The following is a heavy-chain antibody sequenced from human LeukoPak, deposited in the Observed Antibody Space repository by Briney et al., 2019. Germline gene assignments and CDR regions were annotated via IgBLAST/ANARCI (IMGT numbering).Heavy chain of an antibody. CDR1: GFMFGDYA. D-gene: IGHD5-24*01. CDR3: STCAFQHNLDV. CDR2: ISYDGGDT. J-gene: IGHJ6*02. V-gene: IGHV3-43*02. Sequence: GGSLRLSCVASGFMFGDYAMRWVRQAPGKGLEWVARISYDGGDTYYGDSMRGRFTISRDNTKNSLYLQMNSLRGDDTAVYFCSTCAFQHNLDVWGQGTTVSVS.